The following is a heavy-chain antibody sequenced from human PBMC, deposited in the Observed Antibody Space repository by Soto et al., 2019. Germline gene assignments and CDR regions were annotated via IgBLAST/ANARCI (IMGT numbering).Heavy chain of an antibody. CDR2: IWYDGSNK. V-gene: IGHV3-33*01. D-gene: IGHD1-7*01. CDR3: ARDGIDGTVFRGFCVY. Sequence: QKYLVESGGGVVQPGGSLRLSCVASGSIFSGYGMHWVRQAPGKGLEWVAVIWYDGSNKYYADSVKGRFTISRDNSKYMLYLQMDSLRAEATAVYYCARDGIDGTVFRGFCVYWGQGTLLTVSS. J-gene: IGHJ4*02. CDR1: GSIFSGYG.